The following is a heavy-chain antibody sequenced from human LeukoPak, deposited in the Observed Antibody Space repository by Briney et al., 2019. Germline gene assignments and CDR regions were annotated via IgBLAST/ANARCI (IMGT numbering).Heavy chain of an antibody. J-gene: IGHJ4*02. CDR2: IKQDGSGK. D-gene: IGHD2-8*01. CDR3: ARSRYCTNGICSYFDY. V-gene: IGHV3-7*03. Sequence: GGSLRLSCAASGFTLSNYWMSWVRQAPGKGLEWVANIKQDGSGKYSVDSVKGRFTISRDNAKNSLYLQMNSLRAEDTAVYYCARSRYCTNGICSYFDYWGQGILVTVSS. CDR1: GFTLSNYW.